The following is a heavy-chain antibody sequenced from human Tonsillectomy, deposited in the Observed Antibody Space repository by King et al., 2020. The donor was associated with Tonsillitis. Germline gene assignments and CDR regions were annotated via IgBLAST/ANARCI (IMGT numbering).Heavy chain of an antibody. J-gene: IGHJ4*02. CDR1: GYSFTSYW. Sequence: QLVQSGAEVKKPGESLKISCKGSGYSFTSYWIGWGRQMPGKGLEWMGNIYPGDSDTRYSPSFQGQVTTAAAKSISTSYLQWSSLKASDTAMYYCARPRYYYGSGSYYNALGYWGQGTLVTVSS. D-gene: IGHD3-10*01. V-gene: IGHV5-51*01. CDR3: ARPRYYYGSGSYYNALGY. CDR2: IYPGDSDT.